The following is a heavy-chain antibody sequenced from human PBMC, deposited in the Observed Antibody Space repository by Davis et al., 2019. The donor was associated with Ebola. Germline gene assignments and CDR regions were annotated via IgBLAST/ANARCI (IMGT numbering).Heavy chain of an antibody. Sequence: GGSLRLSCAASGFTFSSYWMSWVRQAPGKGLEWVANIKQDGSEKYYVDSVKGRFTISRDNSKNTLYLQMNSLRAEDTAVYYCAKVGGSSSPGYFDYWGQGTLVTVSS. V-gene: IGHV3-7*03. D-gene: IGHD6-6*01. J-gene: IGHJ4*02. CDR3: AKVGGSSSPGYFDY. CDR1: GFTFSSYW. CDR2: IKQDGSEK.